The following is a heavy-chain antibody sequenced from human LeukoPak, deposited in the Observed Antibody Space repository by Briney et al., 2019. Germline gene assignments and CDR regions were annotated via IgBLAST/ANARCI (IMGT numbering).Heavy chain of an antibody. D-gene: IGHD6-13*01. CDR3: ARGYSSSPPRWAFDY. CDR2: IIPIFGTA. Sequence: ASVTVSCKASGGTFSSYAISWVRRAPGQGLEWMGGIIPIFGTANYAQKFQGRVTITADESTSNAYMELSSLRSEDTAVYYCARGYSSSPPRWAFDYWGKGTLVTVSS. J-gene: IGHJ4*02. V-gene: IGHV1-69*13. CDR1: GGTFSSYA.